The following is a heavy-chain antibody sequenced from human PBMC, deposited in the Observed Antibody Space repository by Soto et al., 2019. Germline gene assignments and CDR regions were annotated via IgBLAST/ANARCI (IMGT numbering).Heavy chain of an antibody. CDR2: ISYDGSNK. J-gene: IGHJ6*02. Sequence: GSLRLSCAASGFTFSSYAMHWVRQAPGKGLEWVAVISYDGSNKYYADSVKGRFTISRDNSKNTLYLQMNSLRAEDTAVYYCAREVVITTYYYYYGMDVWGQGTTVTVSS. CDR1: GFTFSSYA. V-gene: IGHV3-30-3*01. D-gene: IGHD3-22*01. CDR3: AREVVITTYYYYYGMDV.